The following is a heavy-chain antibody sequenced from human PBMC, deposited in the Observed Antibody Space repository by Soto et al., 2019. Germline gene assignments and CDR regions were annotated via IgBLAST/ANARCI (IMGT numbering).Heavy chain of an antibody. V-gene: IGHV3-30*18. CDR1: GFTFNTYG. J-gene: IGHJ3*02. Sequence: GGSLRLSCAASGFTFNTYGMHWVRQAPGEGLEWVAVISYDGSNTYYADSVKGRFTISRDNSKNTLDLQMNSLRPEDTDVYYCAKEQRRITYVFDIWGQGTMVTVSS. CDR3: AKEQRRITYVFDI. D-gene: IGHD6-25*01. CDR2: ISYDGSNT.